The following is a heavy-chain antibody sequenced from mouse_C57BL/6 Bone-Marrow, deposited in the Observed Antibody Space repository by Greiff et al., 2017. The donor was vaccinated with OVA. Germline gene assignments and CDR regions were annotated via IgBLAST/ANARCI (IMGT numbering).Heavy chain of an antibody. D-gene: IGHD4-1*01. Sequence: VQLQQPGAELVKPGASVQLSCKASGYTFTSYWMHWVKQRPGRGLEWIGRIDPNSGGTKYNEKFKSTATLTVDKPSSTAYMQLSSLTSEDSAVYYCARGVGVLGELGSFAYWGQGTLVTVSA. CDR1: GYTFTSYW. J-gene: IGHJ3*01. CDR2: IDPNSGGT. CDR3: ARGVGVLGELGSFAY. V-gene: IGHV1-72*01.